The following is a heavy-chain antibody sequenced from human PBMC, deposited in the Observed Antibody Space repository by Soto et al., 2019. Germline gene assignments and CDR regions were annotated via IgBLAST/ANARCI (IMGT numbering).Heavy chain of an antibody. CDR2: IYYSGST. Sequence: QLQLQESGPGLVKPSEPLSLTCTVSGGSISSSSDYWGWIRRPPGKGLEWIGSIYYSGSTYYNPSLKSRVTIPVDTSKNQFSLKLSSVTAADTAVYSCASHCVRPRCSFDYCGQGTLVTVSS. CDR3: ASHCVRPRCSFDY. CDR1: GGSISSSSDY. V-gene: IGHV4-39*01. D-gene: IGHD2-21*01. J-gene: IGHJ4*02.